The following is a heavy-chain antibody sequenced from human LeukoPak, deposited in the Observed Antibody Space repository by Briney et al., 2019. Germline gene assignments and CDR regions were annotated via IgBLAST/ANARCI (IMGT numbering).Heavy chain of an antibody. CDR1: GGTFSSYA. D-gene: IGHD5-18*01. Sequence: ASVKVSCKASGGTFSSYAISWVRQAPGQGLEWMGGIIPIFGTANYAQKFQGRVTITADESTSTAYMELSSLRSEDTAVYYCARAREGYSYGYAFDYWGQGTLVTVSS. CDR2: IIPIFGTA. V-gene: IGHV1-69*13. CDR3: ARAREGYSYGYAFDY. J-gene: IGHJ4*02.